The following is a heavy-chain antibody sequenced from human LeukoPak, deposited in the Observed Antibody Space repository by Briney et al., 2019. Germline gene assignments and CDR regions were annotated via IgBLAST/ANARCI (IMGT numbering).Heavy chain of an antibody. CDR2: ISSSGSTK. Sequence: GGSLRLSCAASGFTFSDYYMSWIRQAPGKGLEWVSYISSSGSTKYYADSVKGRFTISRDNAKNSLYLQMNSLRAEDTAVYYCARAQWLDAFDIWGQGTMVTVSS. D-gene: IGHD6-19*01. J-gene: IGHJ3*02. V-gene: IGHV3-11*01. CDR1: GFTFSDYY. CDR3: ARAQWLDAFDI.